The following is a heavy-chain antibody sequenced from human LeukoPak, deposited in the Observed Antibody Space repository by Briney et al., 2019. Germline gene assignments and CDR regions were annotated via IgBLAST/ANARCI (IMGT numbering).Heavy chain of an antibody. V-gene: IGHV1-18*01. J-gene: IGHJ4*02. CDR2: ISTYNGDT. CDR1: VYTFTNHG. Sequence: ASVTVSLTASVYTFTNHGFSWVRQAPGQGLEWMGWISTYNGDTNYAQNLQGRVTMTTDTSTSTAYMEMRSLRSDDTAVYYCARDCSSTSCYNVYWGQGTLVTVSS. CDR3: ARDCSSTSCYNVY. D-gene: IGHD2-2*02.